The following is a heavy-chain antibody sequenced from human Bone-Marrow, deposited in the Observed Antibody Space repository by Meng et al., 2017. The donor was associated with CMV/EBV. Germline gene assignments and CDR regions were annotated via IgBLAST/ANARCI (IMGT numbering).Heavy chain of an antibody. D-gene: IGHD3-10*01. Sequence: GESLKISCAASGFTFSSYSMSWVRQAPGKGLEWVSSISSSSSYIYYADSVKGRFTISRDNAKNSLYLQLNSLRAEDTAVYYCARDVDYSGYYYYYGMDVWGQGTTVAVSS. CDR1: GFTFSSYS. CDR2: ISSSSSYI. V-gene: IGHV3-21*01. CDR3: ARDVDYSGYYYYYGMDV. J-gene: IGHJ6*02.